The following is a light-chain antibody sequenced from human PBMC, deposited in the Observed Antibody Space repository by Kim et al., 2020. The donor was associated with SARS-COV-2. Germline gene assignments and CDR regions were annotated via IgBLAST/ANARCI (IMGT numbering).Light chain of an antibody. V-gene: IGLV2-18*02. CDR3: SSHTGSAYV. CDR2: AVS. CDR1: NSNIDSYNR. Sequence: PGQSVTIPCPGTNSNIDSYNRVSRFRQPPGTAPKLMIFAVSNRPSGVPDRFSGSKSGNTASLTISGLQAEDEADYFCSSHTGSAYVFGAGTKVTVL. J-gene: IGLJ1*01.